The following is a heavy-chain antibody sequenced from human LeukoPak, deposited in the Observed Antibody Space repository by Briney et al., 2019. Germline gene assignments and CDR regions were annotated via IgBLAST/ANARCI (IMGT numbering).Heavy chain of an antibody. D-gene: IGHD2-21*01. CDR3: AGRTFGGESPAFDY. Sequence: PGGSLRLSCAAPGLTFRDFYMSWIRQAPGRGLEYISYITNSGSSIYYAASVKGRFTISRDNAKNPLYLQMSSLRAEDTAIYYCAGRTFGGESPAFDYWGQGTLVTVSS. J-gene: IGHJ4*02. CDR2: ITNSGSSI. CDR1: GLTFRDFY. V-gene: IGHV3-11*01.